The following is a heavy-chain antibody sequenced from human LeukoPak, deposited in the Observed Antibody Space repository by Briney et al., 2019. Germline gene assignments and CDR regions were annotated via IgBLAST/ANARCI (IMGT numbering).Heavy chain of an antibody. V-gene: IGHV3-30*03. D-gene: IGHD3-16*01. J-gene: IGHJ5*02. CDR1: GLTLSRYG. CDR2: ISYDGSTK. CDR3: AGVPNVREGEWFDP. Sequence: PGGTLTLSCAASGLTLSRYGMHWVRQAPGKGLEWVAVISYDGSTKNYADSVKDRFTISRHNSENTLYLQMSSLRVEDTAVYYCAGVPNVREGEWFDPWGQGTLVTVSS.